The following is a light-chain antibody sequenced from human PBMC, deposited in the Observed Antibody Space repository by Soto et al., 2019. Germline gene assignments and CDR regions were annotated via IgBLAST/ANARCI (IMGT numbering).Light chain of an antibody. CDR1: QDISSA. J-gene: IGKJ5*01. V-gene: IGKV1D-13*01. Sequence: AIQLTQSPSSLSASVGDRVTITCRASQDISSALAWYQQKPGKAPKLLMNAASSLESGVQSRFSGSGSGADSTLTISSLQPEDFATYYCKHFNNYPTCGQGTRLEIK. CDR3: KHFNNYPT. CDR2: AAS.